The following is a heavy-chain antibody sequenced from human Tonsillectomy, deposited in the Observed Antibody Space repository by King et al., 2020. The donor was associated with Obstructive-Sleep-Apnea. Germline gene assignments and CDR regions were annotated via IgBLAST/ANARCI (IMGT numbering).Heavy chain of an antibody. D-gene: IGHD6-19*01. CDR3: ACVISVAGSVDY. CDR2: FEPEVGET. CDR1: GYTLTELS. Sequence: QLVQSGAEVKKPGASVKVSCKVSGYTLTELSMHWVRQAPGKGLEWMGGFEPEVGETIYAQKFQGRVTMTEDTSTDTAYMELSSLRSEDTAGYFCACVISVAGSVDYWGQGTLVTVSS. J-gene: IGHJ4*02. V-gene: IGHV1-24*01.